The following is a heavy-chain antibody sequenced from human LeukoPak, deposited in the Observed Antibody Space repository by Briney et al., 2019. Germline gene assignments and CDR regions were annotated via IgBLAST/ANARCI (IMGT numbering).Heavy chain of an antibody. CDR1: GYTFTSYY. V-gene: IGHV1-46*01. CDR2: INPSGDST. J-gene: IGHJ4*02. D-gene: IGHD2/OR15-2a*01. CDR3: GRDFNRFDY. Sequence: GASVKVSCKASGYTFTSYYMHWVRQAPGQGLEWMGIINPSGDSTSYAQRFQGRVTMTRDTSTSTLYMELSSLRSEDTAVYYCGRDFNRFDYWGQGTLVTVSS.